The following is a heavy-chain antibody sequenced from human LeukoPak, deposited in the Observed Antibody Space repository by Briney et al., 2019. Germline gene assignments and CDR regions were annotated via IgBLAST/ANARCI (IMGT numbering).Heavy chain of an antibody. V-gene: IGHV3-74*01. Sequence: GGSLRLSCAASGFTFSNYWMHWVRQAPGKGLVWVSRINSDGISTSYADSVKGRFTISRDNAKNTLNLQMNSLRAEDTAVYYCARDLGQYYDTSDNWFDPWGQGTLVTVSS. CDR1: GFTFSNYW. CDR2: INSDGIST. CDR3: ARDLGQYYDTSDNWFDP. J-gene: IGHJ5*02. D-gene: IGHD3-22*01.